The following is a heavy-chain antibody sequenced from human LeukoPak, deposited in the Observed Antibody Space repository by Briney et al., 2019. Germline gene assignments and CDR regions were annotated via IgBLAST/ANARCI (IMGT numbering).Heavy chain of an antibody. J-gene: IGHJ3*01. D-gene: IGHD3-9*01. V-gene: IGHV3-53*01. CDR1: GFTVSSNC. Sequence: PGRSVRLSCAASGFTVSSNCVTWVRQAPGKGLEWVSVICVYVRLFYADSVKGRFSVSRDNYENPIYLQLTSLRVDDTAVYFCARERGDKDMSGSSSFDVWGQGTLVSVSS. CDR3: ARERGDKDMSGSSSFDV. CDR2: ICVYVRL.